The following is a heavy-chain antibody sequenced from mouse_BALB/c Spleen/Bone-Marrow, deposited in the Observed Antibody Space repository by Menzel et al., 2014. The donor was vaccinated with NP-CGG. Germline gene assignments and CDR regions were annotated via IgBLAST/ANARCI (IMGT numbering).Heavy chain of an antibody. Sequence: DVQLVESGAELVKPGASVKLSCTASGFNIKDTYMHWVKQRPEQGLEWIVRIDPANGNTKYDPKFQGKATITADTSSNTAFLQLSSLTSEDTAVYYCARTAPENFDYWGQGTTLTVSS. CDR2: IDPANGNT. CDR3: ARTAPENFDY. J-gene: IGHJ2*01. CDR1: GFNIKDTY. D-gene: IGHD1-2*01. V-gene: IGHV14-3*02.